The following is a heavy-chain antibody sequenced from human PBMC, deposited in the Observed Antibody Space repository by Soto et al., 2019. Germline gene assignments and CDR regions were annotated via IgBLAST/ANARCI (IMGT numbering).Heavy chain of an antibody. D-gene: IGHD6-13*01. J-gene: IGHJ6*03. CDR1: GFTFSSYA. CDR3: AKDGFVKSSPGDYYYYYMDV. V-gene: IGHV3-23*01. CDR2: ISGSGGST. Sequence: GGSLRLSCAASGFTFSSYAMSWVRQAPGKGLEWVSAISGSGGSTYYADSVKGRFTISRDNSKNTLYLQMNSLRAEDTAVYYCAKDGFVKSSPGDYYYYYMDVWGKGTTVTVSS.